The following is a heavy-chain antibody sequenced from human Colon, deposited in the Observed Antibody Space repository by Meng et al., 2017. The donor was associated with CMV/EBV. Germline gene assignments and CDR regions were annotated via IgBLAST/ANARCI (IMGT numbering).Heavy chain of an antibody. J-gene: IGHJ6*02. D-gene: IGHD1-26*01. CDR3: ARDLHLSGFLDV. Sequence: GESLKISCAASGFTFSSYSMNWVRQAPGKGLEWVSSISSSSSYIYYADSVKGRFTISRDNAKNSLYLQMDSLRAEDTAVYWCARDLHLSGFLDVWGRGTTVTVSS. CDR1: GFTFSSYS. V-gene: IGHV3-21*01. CDR2: ISSSSSYI.